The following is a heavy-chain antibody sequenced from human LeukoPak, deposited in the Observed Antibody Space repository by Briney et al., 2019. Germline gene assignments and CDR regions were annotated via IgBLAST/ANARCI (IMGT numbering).Heavy chain of an antibody. D-gene: IGHD3-22*01. CDR1: GITLRNYG. V-gene: IGHV3-23*01. Sequence: GGSLRLSCAVSGITLRNYGMSWVRQAPGKGLEWVAGISDSGGSTNYADSVKGRFTISRDNPKNTLYLQMNSLRAEDTAVYYCAKGVLDSSGPLYTPFDYWGQGTLVTVSS. J-gene: IGHJ4*02. CDR3: AKGVLDSSGPLYTPFDY. CDR2: ISDSGGST.